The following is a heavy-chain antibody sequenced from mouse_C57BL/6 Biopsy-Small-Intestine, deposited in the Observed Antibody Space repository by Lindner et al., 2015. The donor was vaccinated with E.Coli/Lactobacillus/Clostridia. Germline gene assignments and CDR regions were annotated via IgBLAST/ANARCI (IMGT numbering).Heavy chain of an antibody. J-gene: IGHJ2*01. CDR2: ISGCNGDT. Sequence: SVKVSCKASGYTFISYGINWVRQAPGQGLEWMGWISGCNGDTKYAQKFQGRVTMTTDTSTSTAHMELRSLRSDDTAVFYCARGLRGSGLADYWGQGTLLTVSS. D-gene: IGHD1-3*01. CDR1: GYTFISYG. CDR3: ARGLRGSGLADY. V-gene: IGHV1-7*01.